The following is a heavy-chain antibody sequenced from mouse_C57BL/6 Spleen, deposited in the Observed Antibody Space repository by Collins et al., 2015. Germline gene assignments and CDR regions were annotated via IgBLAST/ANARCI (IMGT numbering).Heavy chain of an antibody. CDR3: VRGGLTTVVAPGALDY. V-gene: IGHV1-22*01. CDR2: INPNNGGT. J-gene: IGHJ4*01. Sequence: EVQLLQSGPELVKSGASVKMSCKASGYTFTDYNMHWVKQSHGKSLEWIGYINPNNGGTTYNQRFKGKATLTVNKSSSTAYMEVRSLTSEDSAVYYCVRGGLTTVVAPGALDYWGQGTSVTVSS. CDR1: GYTFTDYN. D-gene: IGHD1-1*01.